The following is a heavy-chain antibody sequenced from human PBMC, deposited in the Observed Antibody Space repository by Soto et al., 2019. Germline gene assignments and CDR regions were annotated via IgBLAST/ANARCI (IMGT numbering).Heavy chain of an antibody. D-gene: IGHD4-17*01. Sequence: QIQLVQSGAEVKKPGSSVKVSCKASGGTFSRYAISWVRQAPGQGLEWMGGIIPIFGTANYAQKFQGRVTITADESTSTAYMELSSLRSEDTAVYYCARAHVNDYGDYFHLDYWGQGTLVTVSS. V-gene: IGHV1-69*12. J-gene: IGHJ4*02. CDR3: ARAHVNDYGDYFHLDY. CDR1: GGTFSRYA. CDR2: IIPIFGTA.